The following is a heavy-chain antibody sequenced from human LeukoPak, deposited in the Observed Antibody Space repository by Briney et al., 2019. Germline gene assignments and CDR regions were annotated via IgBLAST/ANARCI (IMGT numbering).Heavy chain of an antibody. D-gene: IGHD1-26*01. CDR3: ARIEWELLRGFDY. Sequence: ASVKVSCKASGYTFTSYDISWVRQATGQGLEWMRWMNPNSGNTGYAQKFQGRVTMTRNTSISTAYMELSSLRSEDTAVYYCARIEWELLRGFDYWGQGTLVTVSS. J-gene: IGHJ4*02. V-gene: IGHV1-8*01. CDR2: MNPNSGNT. CDR1: GYTFTSYD.